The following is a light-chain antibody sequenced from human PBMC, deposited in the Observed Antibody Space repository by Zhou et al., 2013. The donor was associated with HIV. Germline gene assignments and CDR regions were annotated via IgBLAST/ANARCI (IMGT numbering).Light chain of an antibody. CDR1: QSISNY. CDR3: QQYSSYWWT. CDR2: AAS. J-gene: IGKJ1*01. Sequence: DIQMTQSPSSLSASVGDRVTITCRASQSISNYLNWYQQKPGKAPTLLIYAASNLQSGVPSRFSGSGSGTDFTLTISGLQPDDFATYYCQQYSSYWWTFGQGTKVEIK. V-gene: IGKV1-39*01.